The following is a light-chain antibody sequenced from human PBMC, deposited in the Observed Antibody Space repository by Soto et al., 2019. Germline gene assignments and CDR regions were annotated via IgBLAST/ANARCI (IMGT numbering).Light chain of an antibody. CDR3: SSYAGSDNMI. J-gene: IGLJ2*01. Sequence: QSALTQPPSASGSPGQSVTLSCTGSSSDVGGYENVSWYQQHPGRVPKPLIYDVSKRLSGVPDRFSGSKSGNTASLTVSGLQAEEEADYYCSSYAGSDNMIFGGGTKLTVL. V-gene: IGLV2-8*01. CDR2: DVS. CDR1: SSDVGGYEN.